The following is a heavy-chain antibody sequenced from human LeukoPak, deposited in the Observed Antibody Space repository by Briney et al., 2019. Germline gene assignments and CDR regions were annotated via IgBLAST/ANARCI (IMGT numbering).Heavy chain of an antibody. CDR1: GFTFDDYG. Sequence: GGSLRLSCAASGFTFDDYGMSWVRQAPGKGLEWVSGIRNGGSTGYADSVKGRFTISRDNAKNSLYLQMNGLRAEDTALYHCARSLGGGLFDYWGQGTLVTVSS. CDR3: ARSLGGGLFDY. D-gene: IGHD3-10*01. J-gene: IGHJ4*02. CDR2: IRNGGST. V-gene: IGHV3-20*01.